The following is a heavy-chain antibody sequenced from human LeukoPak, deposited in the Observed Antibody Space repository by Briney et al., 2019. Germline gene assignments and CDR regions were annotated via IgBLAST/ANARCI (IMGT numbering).Heavy chain of an antibody. V-gene: IGHV3-33*06. J-gene: IGHJ4*02. Sequence: PGGSLRLSCAAFGFTFSSYGMHWVRRAPGKGLEWVAVIWYDGSNKYYADSVKGRFTISRDNSKNTLYLQMNSLRAEDTAVYYCAKDGDSSGYYYLDYWGQGTLVTVSS. CDR1: GFTFSSYG. D-gene: IGHD3-22*01. CDR3: AKDGDSSGYYYLDY. CDR2: IWYDGSNK.